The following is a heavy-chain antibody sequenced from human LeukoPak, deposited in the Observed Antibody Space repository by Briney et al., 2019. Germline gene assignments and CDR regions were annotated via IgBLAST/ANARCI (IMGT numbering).Heavy chain of an antibody. CDR2: MNPNSGNT. Sequence: GASVKVSRKASRYTFTSYDINWVRQATGQGLEWMGWMNPNSGNTGYAQKFQGRVTMTRNTSISTAYMELSSLRSEDTAVYYCARGRLSTGGSTVTTRDDYWGQGTLVTVSS. D-gene: IGHD4-17*01. CDR1: RYTFTSYD. V-gene: IGHV1-8*01. J-gene: IGHJ4*02. CDR3: ARGRLSTGGSTVTTRDDY.